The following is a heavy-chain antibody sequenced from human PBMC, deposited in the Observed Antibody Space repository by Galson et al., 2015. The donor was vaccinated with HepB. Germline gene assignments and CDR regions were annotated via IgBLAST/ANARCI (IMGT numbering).Heavy chain of an antibody. CDR1: GYTFTSYY. D-gene: IGHD3-3*01. CDR2: INPSGGST. J-gene: IGHJ6*03. Sequence: SVKASCKASGYTFTSYYMHWVRQAPGQGLEWMGIINPSGGSTSYAQKFQGRVTMTRDTSTSTVYMELSSLRSEDTAVYYCARGPLLEWLLYEGYYYYMDVWGKGTTVTVSS. V-gene: IGHV1-46*01. CDR3: ARGPLLEWLLYEGYYYYMDV.